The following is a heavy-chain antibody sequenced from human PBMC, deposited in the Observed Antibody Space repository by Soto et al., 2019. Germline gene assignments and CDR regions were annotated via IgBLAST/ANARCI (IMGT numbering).Heavy chain of an antibody. J-gene: IGHJ6*03. V-gene: IGHV3-33*01. CDR3: ARRGYDYIWGSSYYYYYMDV. CDR2: IWYDGSNK. D-gene: IGHD3-16*01. Sequence: QVQLVEFGGGVVQPGRSLRLSCAASGFTFSSYGMHWVRQAPGKGLEWVAVIWYDGSNKYYADSVKGRFTISRDNSKNTLYLQMNSLRAEDTAVYYCARRGYDYIWGSSYYYYYMDVWGKGTTVTVSS. CDR1: GFTFSSYG.